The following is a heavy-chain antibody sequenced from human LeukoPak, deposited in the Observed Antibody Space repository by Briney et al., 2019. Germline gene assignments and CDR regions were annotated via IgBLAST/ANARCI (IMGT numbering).Heavy chain of an antibody. J-gene: IGHJ3*02. Sequence: GGSLRLSCAASGFTFSLYAMTWIRQAPGKGLEWVSAISGSGGSTYYADSVKGRFTISRDNSKNTLYLQMNSLRAEDTAVYYCAKGGWLLLQDAFDIWGQGTMVTVSS. CDR3: AKGGWLLLQDAFDI. V-gene: IGHV3-23*01. CDR1: GFTFSLYA. D-gene: IGHD3-22*01. CDR2: ISGSGGST.